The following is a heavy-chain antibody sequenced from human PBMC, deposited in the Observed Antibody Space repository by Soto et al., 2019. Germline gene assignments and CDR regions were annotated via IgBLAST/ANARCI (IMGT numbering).Heavy chain of an antibody. CDR2: IYYSGST. V-gene: IGHV4-39*01. D-gene: IGHD2-21*01. CDR3: ASTPMGDFYFDF. Sequence: PSETLSLTCTVSGGSISSSIYYWGWIRQPPGMALEWIGSIYYSGSTYYNPSLKSRVTMSVDTSKNQFSLKLSSVTAADTAVYYCASTPMGDFYFDFWGQGTLVTVSS. CDR1: GGSISSSIYY. J-gene: IGHJ4*02.